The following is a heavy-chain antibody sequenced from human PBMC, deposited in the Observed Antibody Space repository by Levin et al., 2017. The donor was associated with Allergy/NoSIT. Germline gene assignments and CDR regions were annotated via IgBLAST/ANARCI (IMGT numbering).Heavy chain of an antibody. D-gene: IGHD2-15*01. J-gene: IGHJ6*02. Sequence: GESLKISCKGSGYRFANHWIGWVRQTPGKGLEWIGVIHPGDSDTRYSPSFQGQVTISADTSIRTAYLQWNSLKASDTARYYCGRRSGLHYGVDVWGQGTTVTVSS. CDR2: IHPGDSDT. CDR3: GRRSGLHYGVDV. CDR1: GYRFANHW. V-gene: IGHV5-51*01.